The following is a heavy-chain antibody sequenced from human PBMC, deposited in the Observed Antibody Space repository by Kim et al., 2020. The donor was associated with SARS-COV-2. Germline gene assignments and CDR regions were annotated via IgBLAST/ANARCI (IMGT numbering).Heavy chain of an antibody. J-gene: IGHJ4*02. D-gene: IGHD2-2*01. CDR3: ARGAPSIVVVPAAIIDPFDY. Sequence: RFTLSRDNAKNSLYLQMNRLRAEDTAVYYCARGAPSIVVVPAAIIDPFDYWGQGTLVTVSS. V-gene: IGHV3-11*06.